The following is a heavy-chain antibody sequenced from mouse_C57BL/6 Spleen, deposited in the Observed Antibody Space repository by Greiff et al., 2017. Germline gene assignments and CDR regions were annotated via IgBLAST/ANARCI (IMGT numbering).Heavy chain of an antibody. D-gene: IGHD2-2*01. CDR1: GYTFTSYW. CDR3: ARRGIYGYGGYYYAMGC. J-gene: IGHJ4*01. Sequence: QVQLQQPGAELVKPGASVKLSCKASGYTFTSYWMQWVKQRPGQGLEWIGEIDPSDRYTNYNQKFKGKATLTVDTSSSTAYMQLSSLTSEDSAVYYCARRGIYGYGGYYYAMGCWGQGTSVTVSS. V-gene: IGHV1-50*01. CDR2: IDPSDRYT.